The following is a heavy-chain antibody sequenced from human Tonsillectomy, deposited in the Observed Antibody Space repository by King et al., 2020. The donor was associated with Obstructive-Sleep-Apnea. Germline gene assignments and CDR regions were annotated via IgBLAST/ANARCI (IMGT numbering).Heavy chain of an antibody. CDR2: ISGSGGDT. CDR3: AKEIPVDTNFDY. CDR1: GFTFRSNA. Sequence: VQLVESGGGLVQRGGSLRLSCVASGFTFRSNAMSWVRQAPGKGLEWVSAISGSGGDTYYADSVKGRFTISRDNSKNTLYLQMNSLTAEDTDIYYCAKEIPVDTNFDYWGQGTLVTVSS. D-gene: IGHD5-18*01. J-gene: IGHJ4*02. V-gene: IGHV3-23*04.